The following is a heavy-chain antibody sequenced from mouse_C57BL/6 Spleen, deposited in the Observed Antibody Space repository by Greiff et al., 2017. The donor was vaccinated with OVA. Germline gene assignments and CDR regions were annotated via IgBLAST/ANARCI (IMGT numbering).Heavy chain of an antibody. V-gene: IGHV1-61*01. CDR2: IYPSDSET. CDR3: ARGGLFVDY. Sequence: VQLQQPGAELVRPGSSVKLSCKASGYTFTSYWMDWVKQRPGQGLEWIGNIYPSDSETHYNQKFKDKATLTVDKSSSTAYMQLSSLTSEDSAVYYCARGGLFVDYWGQGTTLTVSS. D-gene: IGHD6-1*01. CDR1: GYTFTSYW. J-gene: IGHJ2*01.